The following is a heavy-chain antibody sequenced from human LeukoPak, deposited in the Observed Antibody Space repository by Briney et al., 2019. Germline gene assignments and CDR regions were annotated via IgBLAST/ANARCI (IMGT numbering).Heavy chain of an antibody. CDR2: INPHSGGT. J-gene: IGHJ4*02. D-gene: IGHD6-13*01. CDR1: GYTFTDYY. Sequence: ASVKVSCKASGYTFTDYYIHWVRQAPVQGLEWMGWINPHSGGTNYAQKFQGRVTMTRDTSISTAYMELRRLTSDDTAVYYCARARYSSSWYHFDYWGQGALVSVSS. V-gene: IGHV1-2*02. CDR3: ARARYSSSWYHFDY.